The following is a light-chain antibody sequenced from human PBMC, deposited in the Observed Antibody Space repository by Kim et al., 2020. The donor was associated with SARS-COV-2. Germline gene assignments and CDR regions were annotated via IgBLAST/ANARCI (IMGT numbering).Light chain of an antibody. V-gene: IGLV1-40*01. Sequence: QAVTIDCTGSKSNIGAGYDVHWYQQFRGTARKLLIYADTNRPSGVPDRFSGSTSATSASLAITGLQVEDEADYYCQSYDNRLSAVVFGGGTQLTVL. CDR1: KSNIGAGYD. CDR2: ADT. CDR3: QSYDNRLSAVV. J-gene: IGLJ2*01.